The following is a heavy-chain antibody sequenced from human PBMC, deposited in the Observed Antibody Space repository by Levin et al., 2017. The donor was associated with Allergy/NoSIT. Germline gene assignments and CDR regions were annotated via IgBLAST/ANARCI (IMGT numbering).Heavy chain of an antibody. V-gene: IGHV3-48*01. D-gene: IGHD3-9*01. Sequence: GGSLRLSCVASGFTFNTYSINWVRQAPGKGLEWVSYISDSSSTIYYADSVKGRFTISRDNAKNSLYLQTNSLRAEDTAVYYCARDRGGYYDFLTGPQKMDVWGKGTTVTVSS. J-gene: IGHJ6*04. CDR3: ARDRGGYYDFLTGPQKMDV. CDR2: ISDSSSTI. CDR1: GFTFNTYS.